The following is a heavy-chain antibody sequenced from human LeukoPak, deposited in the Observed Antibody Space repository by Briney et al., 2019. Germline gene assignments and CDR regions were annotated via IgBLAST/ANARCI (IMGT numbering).Heavy chain of an antibody. CDR2: IYYSGST. J-gene: IGHJ4*02. CDR1: GGSISSYY. CDR3: ARDNVASYFDY. Sequence: SETLSLTCTVSGGSISSYYWSWIRQPPGKGLEWIGYIYYSGSTNYNPSLKSRVTISVDTSKNQFSLKLSSVTAADTAVYYCARDNVASYFDYWGQGTLVTVSS. V-gene: IGHV4-59*01. D-gene: IGHD2-15*01.